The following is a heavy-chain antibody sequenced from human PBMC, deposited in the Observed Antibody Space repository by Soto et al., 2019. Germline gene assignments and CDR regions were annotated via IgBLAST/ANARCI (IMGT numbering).Heavy chain of an antibody. V-gene: IGHV3-30*03. CDR3: AHSSGYYRNAFDI. D-gene: IGHD3-22*01. J-gene: IGHJ3*02. Sequence: GGALRLSCAASGFTFRSYGIHWVRQAPGKGLEWVAVISYDGSNKYYADSVKGRFTISRDNSKNTLYLQMNSLRAEDTAVYYCAHSSGYYRNAFDIWGQGTMVTVSS. CDR2: ISYDGSNK. CDR1: GFTFRSYG.